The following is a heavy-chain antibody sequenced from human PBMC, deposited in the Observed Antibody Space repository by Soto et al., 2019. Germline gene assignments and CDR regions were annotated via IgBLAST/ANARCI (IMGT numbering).Heavy chain of an antibody. CDR2: ISKSGGST. CDR3: ARSPSNGWYYFDY. V-gene: IGHV3-23*01. D-gene: IGHD6-19*01. J-gene: IGHJ4*02. Sequence: VGSLRLSCAPPGFTFTKYAMTWVRQAPGKGLEWVSSISKSGGSTYYAASVKGRFTISRDNSKNTLYLQMNSLRAEDTAVYYCARSPSNGWYYFDYWGQGTLVTVSS. CDR1: GFTFTKYA.